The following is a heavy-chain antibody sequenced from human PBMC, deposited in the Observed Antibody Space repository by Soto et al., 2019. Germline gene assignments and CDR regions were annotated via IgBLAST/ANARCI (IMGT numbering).Heavy chain of an antibody. CDR3: ARHRYSGKKGNWFDP. Sequence: SETLSLTCAVYGGSISSSSYYWGWIRQPPGKGLEWIGSIYYSGSTYYNPSLKSRVTISVDTSKNQFSLKLSSVTAADTAVYYCARHRYSGKKGNWFDPWGQGTLVTVSS. V-gene: IGHV4-39*01. CDR2: IYYSGST. D-gene: IGHD5-12*01. CDR1: GGSISSSSYY. J-gene: IGHJ5*02.